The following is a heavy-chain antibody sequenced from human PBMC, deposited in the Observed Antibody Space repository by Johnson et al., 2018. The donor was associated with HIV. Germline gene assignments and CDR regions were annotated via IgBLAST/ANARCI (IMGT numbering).Heavy chain of an antibody. V-gene: IGHV3-9*03. CDR3: AKDKAAAGPEAFDI. Sequence: VQLVESGGGLVQPGRSLRLSCAASGFTFDDYAMHWVRQAPGKGLEWVSSISWNSGCIGYADSVKGRFTISRDNAKNSLYLQMNSLRAEDMALYYCAKDKAAAGPEAFDIWGQGTMVTVSS. CDR2: ISWNSGCI. D-gene: IGHD6-13*01. J-gene: IGHJ3*02. CDR1: GFTFDDYA.